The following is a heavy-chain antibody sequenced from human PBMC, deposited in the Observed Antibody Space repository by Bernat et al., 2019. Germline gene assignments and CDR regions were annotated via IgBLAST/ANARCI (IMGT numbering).Heavy chain of an antibody. CDR3: ARGDGGNSRMGC. CDR1: GFTFSRYW. D-gene: IGHD4-23*01. J-gene: IGHJ4*02. V-gene: IGHV3-7*04. Sequence: VQLVESGGGVVQPGRSLRLSCAASGFTFSRYWMNCVRQAPGKGPEWVANINQDGSEKYYVDSVKGRFTISRDNAKNSLYLKMNSLRAEDTAVYYCARGDGGNSRMGCWGQGTLVTVSS. CDR2: INQDGSEK.